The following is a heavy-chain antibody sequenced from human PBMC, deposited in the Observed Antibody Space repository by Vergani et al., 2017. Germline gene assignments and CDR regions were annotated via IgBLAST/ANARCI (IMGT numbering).Heavy chain of an antibody. CDR2: IKSKTDGGTT. J-gene: IGHJ3*02. V-gene: IGHV3-15*01. Sequence: EVQLVESGGGLVKPGGSLRLSCAASGFTFSNAWMSWVRQAPGKGLEWVGRIKSKTDGGTTDYAAPVKGRFTISRDNSKNTLYLQMNSLRAEDTAVYYCANDRANPQRTDAFDIWGQGTMVTVSS. CDR1: GFTFSNAW. CDR3: ANDRANPQRTDAFDI. D-gene: IGHD3-22*01.